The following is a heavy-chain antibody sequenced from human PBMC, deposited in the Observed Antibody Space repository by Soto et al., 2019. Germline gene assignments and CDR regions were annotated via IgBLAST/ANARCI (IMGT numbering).Heavy chain of an antibody. CDR3: AREDYYDSSGYGGGWFDP. Sequence: QVQLQESGPGLVKPSETLSLTCTVSGGSVSSGSYYWSWIRQPPGKGLEWSGYIYYSGSTNYNPSIKSRVTISVDTSKNQFSLKLSSVTAADTAVYYCAREDYYDSSGYGGGWFDPWGQGTLVTVSS. CDR2: IYYSGST. CDR1: GGSVSSGSYY. V-gene: IGHV4-61*01. D-gene: IGHD3-22*01. J-gene: IGHJ5*02.